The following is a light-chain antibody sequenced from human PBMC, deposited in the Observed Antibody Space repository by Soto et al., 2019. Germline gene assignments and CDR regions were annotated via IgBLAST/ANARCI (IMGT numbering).Light chain of an antibody. CDR1: QSVSSNY. CDR3: QQYGGSPPVT. V-gene: IGKV3-20*01. J-gene: IGKJ2*01. CDR2: GAS. Sequence: EIVLTQSPGTLSLSPGERATLSCRASQSVSSNYLAWYQQKPGQAPRLLIYGASSRATGIADRFSGSGSGTDFTLTISRLELEDVAVYYCQQYGGSPPVTFGQGTKLEIK.